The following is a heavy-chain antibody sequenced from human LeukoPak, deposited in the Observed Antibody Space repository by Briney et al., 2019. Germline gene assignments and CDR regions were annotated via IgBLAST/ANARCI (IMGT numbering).Heavy chain of an antibody. J-gene: IGHJ4*02. CDR2: IGSRGGSV. Sequence: GGSLRLSCAASGFTFSNYNMNWVRRAPGKGLEWVSYIGSRGGSVYYADSVKGRFTISRDNAKNSLFLQMNSLRAEDTAVYYCARDAAEYSSGWYGVFDYWGQGTLVTVSS. V-gene: IGHV3-48*01. D-gene: IGHD6-19*01. CDR1: GFTFSNYN. CDR3: ARDAAEYSSGWYGVFDY.